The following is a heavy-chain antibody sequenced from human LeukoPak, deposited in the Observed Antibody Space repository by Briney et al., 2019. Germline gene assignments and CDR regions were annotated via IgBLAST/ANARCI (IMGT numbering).Heavy chain of an antibody. J-gene: IGHJ3*02. V-gene: IGHV3-74*01. D-gene: IGHD2-15*01. CDR2: INSDGSIT. CDR1: GFTFSNSW. Sequence: GGSLRLSCAASGFTFSNSWMHWVRQAPGKGLVWVSRINSDGSITNYADSVKGRFTISRDNAKNTLYLQMNSLRAEDTAVYYCARYCSGSSCYSAYTFDIWGQGTMVTVSS. CDR3: ARYCSGSSCYSAYTFDI.